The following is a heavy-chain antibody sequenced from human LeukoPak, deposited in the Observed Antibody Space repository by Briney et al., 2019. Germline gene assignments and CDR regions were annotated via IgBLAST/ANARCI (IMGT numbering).Heavy chain of an antibody. J-gene: IGHJ4*02. CDR2: IYYSGST. CDR1: GGSISSYY. CDR3: ARVVGGSTYYFDY. V-gene: IGHV4-59*01. Sequence: SETLSLTCTVSGGSISSYYWSWIRQPPGKGLEWIGYIYYSGSTNYNPSLKSRVTISVDTSKNQFSLKLSSVTAADMAVYYCARVVGGSTYYFDYWGQGALVTVSS. D-gene: IGHD3-10*01.